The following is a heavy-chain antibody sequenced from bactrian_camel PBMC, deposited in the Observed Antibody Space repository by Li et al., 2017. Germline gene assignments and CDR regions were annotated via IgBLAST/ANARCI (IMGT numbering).Heavy chain of an antibody. CDR1: GFTVSTGY. CDR2: IYTGDDRT. V-gene: IGHV3S40*01. CDR3: AADSVNLQLARYYTY. D-gene: IGHD7*01. Sequence: VQLVESGGGAVQTGGSLTLSCLASGFTVSTGYMAWFRGPGNERANSREGVACIYTGDDRTYYADSVKGRFAIFQDTAKNTVVLQLNDLKPEDIAIYYCAADSVNLQLARYYTYWGQGTQVTVS. J-gene: IGHJ4*01.